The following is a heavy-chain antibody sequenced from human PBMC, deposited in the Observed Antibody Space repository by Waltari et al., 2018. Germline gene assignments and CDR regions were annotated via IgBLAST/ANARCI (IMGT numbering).Heavy chain of an antibody. Sequence: QLQLQETGSGLVQPSETLSRTCTVAGGSISSSSYYWVWILLPPGKGRVWIGSFHNSGSTYYKPSLEKRVTRSGDRSEDQFSLRLSSGTAADTAVYYCARPLHGGNSGDFDSWGQGTLVTVSS. V-gene: IGHV4-39*01. CDR2: FHNSGST. CDR1: GGSISSSSYY. D-gene: IGHD2-21*02. J-gene: IGHJ4*02. CDR3: ARPLHGGNSGDFDS.